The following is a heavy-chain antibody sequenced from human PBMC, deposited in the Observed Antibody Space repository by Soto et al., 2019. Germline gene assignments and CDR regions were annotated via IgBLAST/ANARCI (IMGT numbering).Heavy chain of an antibody. V-gene: IGHV3-7*01. J-gene: IGHJ3*02. D-gene: IGHD2-15*01. CDR2: IKQDGSEK. CDR1: GFTFSSYW. CDR3: VFSPTLTAWWVGDAFDI. Sequence: PGGSLRLSCAASGFTFSSYWMSWVRQAPGKGLEWVANIKQDGSEKYYVDSVKGRFTISRDNAKNSLYLQMNSLRAEDTAVYYCVFSPTLTAWWVGDAFDIWGQGTMVTVSS.